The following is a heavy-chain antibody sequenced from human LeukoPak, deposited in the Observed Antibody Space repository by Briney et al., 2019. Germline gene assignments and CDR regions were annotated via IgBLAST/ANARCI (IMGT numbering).Heavy chain of an antibody. D-gene: IGHD6-6*01. J-gene: IGHJ5*02. CDR2: IRYDGTEK. CDR1: GFTFSSYG. V-gene: IGHV3-30*02. Sequence: PAGSLRLSCAASGFTFSSYGMHWVRQAPGKGLEWVAFIRYDGTEKYYADSVKGRFTISRDNSKNTLHLQMSSLRPEDTAVYYCARVVIAARPHWFDPWGQGTLVTVSS. CDR3: ARVVIAARPHWFDP.